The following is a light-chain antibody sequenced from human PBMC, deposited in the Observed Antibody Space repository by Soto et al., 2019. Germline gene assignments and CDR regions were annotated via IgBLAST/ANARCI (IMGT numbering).Light chain of an antibody. CDR2: KAS. CDR1: QTISSW. CDR3: QHYNSYSEA. V-gene: IGKV1-5*03. Sequence: DIQMTQSPSTLSGSVADSVTLTCRASQTISSWLAWYQQKPGKAPKLLIYKASTLKSGVPSRFSGSGSGTEFTLTISSLQPDDFATYYCQHYNSYSEAFGQGTKVDIK. J-gene: IGKJ1*01.